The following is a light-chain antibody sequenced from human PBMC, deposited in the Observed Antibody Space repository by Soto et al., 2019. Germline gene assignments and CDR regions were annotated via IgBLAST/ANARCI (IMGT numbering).Light chain of an antibody. Sequence: IVMTQSPATLSVSPGERATLSCRASQSINSNLAWYRQKPGQAPRLLMFRASIRATGFPARFSGSGSGTEFNITISSLQSEDSAIYYCKKYNNWPRATFGGGTKVEIX. V-gene: IGKV3-15*01. J-gene: IGKJ4*01. CDR1: QSINSN. CDR3: KKYNNWPRAT. CDR2: RAS.